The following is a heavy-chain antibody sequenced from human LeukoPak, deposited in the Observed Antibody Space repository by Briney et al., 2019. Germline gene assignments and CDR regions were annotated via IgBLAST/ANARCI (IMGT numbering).Heavy chain of an antibody. D-gene: IGHD3-22*01. CDR2: ISSDGTNK. CDR1: GFTFSSYG. J-gene: IGHJ4*02. V-gene: IGHV3-30*18. Sequence: GGSLRLSCAASGFTFSSYGMHWVRQAPSKGLEWVAVISSDGTNKYYADSVKGRFTISRDNSKNTLYLQMNSLRAEDTAVYYCANENYYDSSGYLDYWGQGTLVTVSS. CDR3: ANENYYDSSGYLDY.